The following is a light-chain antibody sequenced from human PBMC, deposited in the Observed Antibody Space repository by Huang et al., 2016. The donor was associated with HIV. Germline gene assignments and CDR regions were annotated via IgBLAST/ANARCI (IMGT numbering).Light chain of an antibody. CDR2: EAS. J-gene: IGKJ4*01. Sequence: ERVMTQSPATLAVSPGERAILSCRASQSVSNNLAWYQQKPGQAPSLLFYEASSRATGVPARFSASGSGTEFTLTISSLQSEDFAIYYCQQFNNWPPSFGGGTKVEIK. CDR3: QQFNNWPPS. CDR1: QSVSNN. V-gene: IGKV3-15*01.